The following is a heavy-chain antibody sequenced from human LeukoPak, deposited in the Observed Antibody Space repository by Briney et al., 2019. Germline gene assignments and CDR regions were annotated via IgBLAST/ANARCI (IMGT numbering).Heavy chain of an antibody. Sequence: ASVKVSCKASGGTFSSYAISWVRQAPGQGLEWMGGIIPIFGTANYAQKFQGRVTITADESTSTAYMELSSLRSEDTAVYYCAREVMVTNFYYYYYMDVWGKGTTVTVSS. J-gene: IGHJ6*03. CDR2: IIPIFGTA. CDR3: AREVMVTNFYYYYYMDV. D-gene: IGHD5-18*01. V-gene: IGHV1-69*13. CDR1: GGTFSSYA.